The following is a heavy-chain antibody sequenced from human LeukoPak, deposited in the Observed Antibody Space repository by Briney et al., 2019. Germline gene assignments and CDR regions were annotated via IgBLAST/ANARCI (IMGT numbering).Heavy chain of an antibody. Sequence: GASVKVSCKASGYTFTSYGISWVRQAPGQRLEWMGWINAGNGNTKYSQKFQGRVTITRDTSASTAYMELSSLRSEDTAVYYCARGGAIIRIDFDPWGQGTLVTVSS. CDR1: GYTFTSYG. D-gene: IGHD2-21*01. CDR3: ARGGAIIRIDFDP. CDR2: INAGNGNT. V-gene: IGHV1-3*01. J-gene: IGHJ5*02.